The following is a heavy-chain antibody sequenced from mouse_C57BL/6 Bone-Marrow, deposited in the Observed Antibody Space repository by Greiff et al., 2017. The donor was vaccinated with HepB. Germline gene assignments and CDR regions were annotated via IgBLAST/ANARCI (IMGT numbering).Heavy chain of an antibody. J-gene: IGHJ3*01. Sequence: VQGGGSGEGLVKPGGSLKLSCAASGFTFRDYGMNWVRKAPEKGLEWVPYISSGSSTIYYADTVKGRFTISRDNAKNTLFLQMTSLRSEDTAMYYCARVLRAWFAYWGQGTLVTVSA. D-gene: IGHD2-12*01. CDR1: GFTFRDYG. CDR3: ARVLRAWFAY. V-gene: IGHV5-17*01. CDR2: ISSGSSTI.